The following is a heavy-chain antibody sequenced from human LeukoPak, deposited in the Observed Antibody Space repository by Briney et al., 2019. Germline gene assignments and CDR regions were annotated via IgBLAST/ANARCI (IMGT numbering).Heavy chain of an antibody. J-gene: IGHJ4*02. V-gene: IGHV4-4*02. Sequence: SETLSLTCAVSGGSISSSNWWSWVRQPPGKGLEWNGEIYHSGSTNYNPSLKSRVTISVDTSKNQFSLRLSSVTAADTAVYYCARGGVLKSVDYWGQGTLVAVSS. CDR2: IYHSGST. CDR3: ARGGVLKSVDY. D-gene: IGHD3-16*01. CDR1: GGSISSSNW.